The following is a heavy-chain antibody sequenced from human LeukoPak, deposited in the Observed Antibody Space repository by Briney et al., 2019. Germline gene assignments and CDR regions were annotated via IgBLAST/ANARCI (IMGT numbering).Heavy chain of an antibody. Sequence: GGSLRLSCAASGFTFSSYAMSWVRQAPGKGLEWVSAISGSGGSTYYADSVKGRFTISRDNSKNTVYLQMDSLRPEDTAMYYCAKERTRVTGGWTWGQGTLVTVSS. J-gene: IGHJ5*02. CDR3: AKERTRVTGGWT. CDR2: ISGSGGST. D-gene: IGHD2-21*02. CDR1: GFTFSSYA. V-gene: IGHV3-23*01.